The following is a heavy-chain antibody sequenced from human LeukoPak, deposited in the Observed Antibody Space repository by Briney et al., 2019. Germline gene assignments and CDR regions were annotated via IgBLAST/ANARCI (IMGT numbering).Heavy chain of an antibody. CDR2: INAGNGNT. D-gene: IGHD2-15*01. CDR1: GYTFTSYA. Sequence: ASVKVSCKASGYTFTSYAMHWVRQAPGQRLEWMEWINAGNGNTKYSQKFQGRVTITRDTSASTAYMELSSLRSEDTAVYYCARDSQSPPDYSHFDYWGQGTLVTVSS. CDR3: ARDSQSPPDYSHFDY. J-gene: IGHJ4*02. V-gene: IGHV1-3*01.